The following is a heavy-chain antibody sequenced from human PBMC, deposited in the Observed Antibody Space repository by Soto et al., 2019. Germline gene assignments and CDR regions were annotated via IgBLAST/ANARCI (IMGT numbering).Heavy chain of an antibody. CDR2: ISGSGGST. D-gene: IGHD3-10*01. CDR1: GFTFSSYA. V-gene: IGHV3-23*01. J-gene: IGHJ6*02. Sequence: EVQLLESGGGLVQPGGSLRLSCAASGFTFSSYAMSWVRQAPGKGLEWVSAISGSGGSTYYADSVKGRFTISRDNSKNTMYLQMNSLRAEDTAVYYWAPGAGRKYYYGMDVWGQGTTVTVSS. CDR3: APGAGRKYYYGMDV.